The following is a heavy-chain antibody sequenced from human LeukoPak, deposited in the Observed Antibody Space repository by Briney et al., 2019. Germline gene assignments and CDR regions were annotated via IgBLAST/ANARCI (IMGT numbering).Heavy chain of an antibody. V-gene: IGHV4-61*02. D-gene: IGHD1-7*01. CDR1: GGSISSGSYY. Sequence: SETLSLTCTVSGGSISSGSYYWSWIRQPAGKGLEWIGRIYTSGSTNYNPSLKSRVTISVDTSKNQFSLKLSSVTAADTAVYYCARGSGELLPGWGAFDIWGQGTIVTVSS. CDR2: IYTSGST. CDR3: ARGSGELLPGWGAFDI. J-gene: IGHJ3*02.